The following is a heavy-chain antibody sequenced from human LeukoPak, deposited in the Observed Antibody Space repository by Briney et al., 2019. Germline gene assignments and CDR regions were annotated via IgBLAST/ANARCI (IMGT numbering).Heavy chain of an antibody. CDR3: TIAWYLDFWTGFHL. D-gene: IGHD3/OR15-3a*01. CDR1: GYTLIELP. CDR2: FDPEEGET. Sequence: ASVKVSCKVSGYTLIELPMHWVRQAPGKGLEWMGGFDPEEGETIYAQNFRGRVTMTEDTSTKTAYMELRSLRSDDTAVYYCTIAWYLDFWTGFHLWGQGTLVTVSS. V-gene: IGHV1-24*01. J-gene: IGHJ5*02.